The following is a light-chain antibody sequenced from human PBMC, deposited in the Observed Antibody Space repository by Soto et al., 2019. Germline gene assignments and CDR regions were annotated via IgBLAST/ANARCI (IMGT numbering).Light chain of an antibody. V-gene: IGLV2-14*01. J-gene: IGLJ1*01. CDR1: SSDVGGYNS. Sequence: QSALSQPASVSGSPGQSITISCTGTSSDVGGYNSVSWYQQHPGRAPKLMIYDVSGRPSGVSNRFSDSKSGNTASLTISGLQAEDEADYYCSSYTSSTTLVFGTGTKLTVL. CDR2: DVS. CDR3: SSYTSSTTLV.